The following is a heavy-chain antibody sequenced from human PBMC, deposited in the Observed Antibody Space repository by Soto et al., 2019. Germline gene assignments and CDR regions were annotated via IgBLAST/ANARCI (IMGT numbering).Heavy chain of an antibody. D-gene: IGHD3-9*01. Sequence: ASVKVSFKASGYTFTSYAMHWVRQAPGQRLEWMGWINAGNGNAKYSQKFQGRVTITRDTSASTAYMELSNLRSEDTAVYYCARSSGVYDLLAWGQGTLVTVSS. J-gene: IGHJ5*02. CDR1: GYTFTSYA. CDR2: INAGNGNA. V-gene: IGHV1-3*01. CDR3: ARSSGVYDLLA.